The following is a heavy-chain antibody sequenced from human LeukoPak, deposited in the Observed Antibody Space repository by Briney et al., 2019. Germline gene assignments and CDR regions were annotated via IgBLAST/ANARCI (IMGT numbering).Heavy chain of an antibody. CDR1: GYPFDDYD. D-gene: IGHD4-17*01. Sequence: GGSVRLSCAASGYPFDDYDMHWDRQAPGKGMEGVSGIRWNSGSIGYADSVKGRFTISRDNAKNSLYLQMNSLRAEDTALYYCAKDMRGDYPYYYYYGMDVWGQGTTVTVSS. V-gene: IGHV3-9*01. CDR3: AKDMRGDYPYYYYYGMDV. CDR2: IRWNSGSI. J-gene: IGHJ6*02.